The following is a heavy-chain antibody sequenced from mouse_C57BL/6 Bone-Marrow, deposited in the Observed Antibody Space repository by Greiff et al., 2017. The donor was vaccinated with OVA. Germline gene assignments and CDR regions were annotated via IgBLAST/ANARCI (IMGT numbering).Heavy chain of an antibody. CDR3: ARYYGSSSPFAY. V-gene: IGHV5-2*03. CDR2: INSDGGST. CDR1: EYEFPSHY. Sequence: EVMLVESGGGLVQPGESLKLSCESNEYEFPSHYMSWVRQTPEQRLELVAAINSDGGSTYYPDTMERRFIISRDNTKKTLYLQMSSLRAEDTALYDCARYYGSSSPFAYWGQGTLVTVSA. D-gene: IGHD1-1*01. J-gene: IGHJ3*01.